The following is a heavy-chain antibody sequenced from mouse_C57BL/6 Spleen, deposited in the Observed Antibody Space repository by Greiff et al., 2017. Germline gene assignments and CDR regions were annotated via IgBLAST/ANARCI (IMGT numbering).Heavy chain of an antibody. CDR2: INPNNGGT. D-gene: IGHD1-1*01. V-gene: IGHV1-18*01. CDR1: GYTFTDYN. Sequence: VQLKQSGPELVKPGASVKIPCKASGYTFTDYNMDWVKQSHGKSLEWIGDINPNNGGTNYNQKFKGKATLTVDKSSSTAYMELRSLTAEDTAVYCCARSTVVSFEVWGTGTTVTVSS. CDR3: ARSTVVSFEV. J-gene: IGHJ1*03.